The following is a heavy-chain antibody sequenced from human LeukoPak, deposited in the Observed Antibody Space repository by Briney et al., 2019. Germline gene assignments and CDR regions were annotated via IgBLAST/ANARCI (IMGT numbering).Heavy chain of an antibody. D-gene: IGHD3-22*01. J-gene: IGHJ4*02. CDR1: GFTFSSYA. CDR2: ISGGGGIT. CDR3: TTDRNYYDSSGPY. V-gene: IGHV3-23*01. Sequence: GGSLRLSCAASGFTFSSYAMSRVRQAPGKGLEWVSTISGGGGITYYADSVKGRFTISRDNSKNTLYLQMNSLRAEDTAVYYCTTDRNYYDSSGPYWGQGSLVTVSS.